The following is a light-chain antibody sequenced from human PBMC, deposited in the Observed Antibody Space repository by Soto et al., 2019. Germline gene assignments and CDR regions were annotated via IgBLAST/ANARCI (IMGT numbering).Light chain of an antibody. CDR3: AAWDDSLNGEV. J-gene: IGLJ1*01. CDR1: SSNIGSNT. V-gene: IGLV1-44*01. Sequence: QSVLPKPPSATGTPGQRVTISCSGSSSNIGSNTVNWYQQLPGTAPKLLIYSNNQRPSGVPDRFSGSKSGTSASLAISGLQSEDEADYYCAAWDDSLNGEVFGTGTRSPS. CDR2: SNN.